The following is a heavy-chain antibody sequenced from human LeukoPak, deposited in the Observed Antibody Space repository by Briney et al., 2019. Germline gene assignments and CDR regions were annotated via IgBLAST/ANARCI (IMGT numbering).Heavy chain of an antibody. V-gene: IGHV3-7*04. CDR2: IKQDGSEK. Sequence: GGTLRLSCAASGFTFSTYWMSLVRQAPGKELEWVANIKQDGSEKYFVDSVKGRFTISRDNAKNSLYLQMNSMRAEDTAVYYCARLYGRDFDYWGRGTLVTVSS. J-gene: IGHJ4*02. D-gene: IGHD3-16*01. CDR3: ARLYGRDFDY. CDR1: GFTFSTYW.